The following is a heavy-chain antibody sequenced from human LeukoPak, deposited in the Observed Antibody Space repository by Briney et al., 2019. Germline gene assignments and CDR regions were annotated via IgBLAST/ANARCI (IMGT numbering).Heavy chain of an antibody. J-gene: IGHJ4*02. Sequence: SQTLSLTCAISGDSVSSNSAAWSWIRESPSRGLEWLGRTYYSSKWYNDYAVSVKSRITINPDTPKNQFSLQLNSVTPEDTAVYYCARDRGSGCRRCPPPQQYYFDYWGQGTLVTVSS. CDR1: GDSVSSNSAA. V-gene: IGHV6-1*01. D-gene: IGHD6-19*01. CDR2: TYYSSKWYN. CDR3: ARDRGSGCRRCPPPQQYYFDY.